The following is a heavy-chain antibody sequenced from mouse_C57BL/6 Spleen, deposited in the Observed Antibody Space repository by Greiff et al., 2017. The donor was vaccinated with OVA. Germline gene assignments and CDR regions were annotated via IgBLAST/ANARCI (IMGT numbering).Heavy chain of an antibody. CDR2: IYPRSGNT. Sequence: QVQLQQSGAELARPGASVKLSCKASGYTFTSYGISWVKQRTGQGLEWIGEIYPRSGNTYYNEKFKGKATLTADKSSSTAYMELRSLTSEDSAVDFCARSEGWYYGSSFDYWGQGTTLTVSS. J-gene: IGHJ2*01. CDR3: ARSEGWYYGSSFDY. D-gene: IGHD1-1*01. CDR1: GYTFTSYG. V-gene: IGHV1-81*01.